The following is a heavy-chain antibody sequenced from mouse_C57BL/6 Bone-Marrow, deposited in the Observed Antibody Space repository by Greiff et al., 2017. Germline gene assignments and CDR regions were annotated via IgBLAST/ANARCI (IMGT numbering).Heavy chain of an antibody. CDR2: INPNNGGT. D-gene: IGHD2-5*01. CDR3: ARQNSNYGDAMDY. J-gene: IGHJ4*01. CDR1: GYTFTDYY. Sequence: VQLQQSGPELVKPGASVKISCKASGYTFTDYYMNWVKQSHGKSLEWIGDINPNNGGTSYNQKFKGKATLTVDKSSSTAYMELRSLTSEDSAVYYCARQNSNYGDAMDYWGQGTSVTVSS. V-gene: IGHV1-26*01.